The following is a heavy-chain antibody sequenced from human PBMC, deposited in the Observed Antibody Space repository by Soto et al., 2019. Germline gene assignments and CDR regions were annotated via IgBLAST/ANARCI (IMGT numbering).Heavy chain of an antibody. Sequence: QVQLQESGPGLVKPSQTLSLTCTVSGGSISSGDYYWSWIRQPPGKGLEWIGYIYYSGSTYYNPYLKSRVTISVDTSKNQFSLKLSSVTAADTAVYYCARELAARRKYFDYWGQGTLVTVSS. CDR3: ARELAARRKYFDY. V-gene: IGHV4-30-4*01. J-gene: IGHJ4*02. CDR2: IYYSGST. D-gene: IGHD6-6*01. CDR1: GGSISSGDYY.